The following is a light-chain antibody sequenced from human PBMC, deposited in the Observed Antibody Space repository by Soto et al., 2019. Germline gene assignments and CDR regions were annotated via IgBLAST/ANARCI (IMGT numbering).Light chain of an antibody. V-gene: IGLV2-14*03. CDR1: SSDVGGYNY. Sequence: SVVPQPASVSGSPGQSITISCTGTSSDVGGYNYVSWYQHHPGKAPKLMIYDVSNRPSGVSNRFSGSKSGNTASLTISGLQPEDEADYYCSSYTTSNTRQIVFGTGTKVTV. J-gene: IGLJ1*01. CDR2: DVS. CDR3: SSYTTSNTRQIV.